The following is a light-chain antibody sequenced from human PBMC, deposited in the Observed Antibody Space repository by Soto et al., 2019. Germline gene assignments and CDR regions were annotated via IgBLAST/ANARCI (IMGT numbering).Light chain of an antibody. Sequence: EIVLTQSPGTLSLSPGERATLSCRASQSVRSSYLAWYQQKHGQAPSLLIYGASSRATGIPDRFTGSGSGTDFTLTISRLEPEDFAVYYCQQYGTSPYTFGLGTKLEIK. CDR2: GAS. CDR1: QSVRSSY. J-gene: IGKJ2*01. V-gene: IGKV3-20*01. CDR3: QQYGTSPYT.